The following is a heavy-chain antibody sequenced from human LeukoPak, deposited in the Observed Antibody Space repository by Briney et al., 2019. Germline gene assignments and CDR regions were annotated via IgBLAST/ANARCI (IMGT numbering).Heavy chain of an antibody. V-gene: IGHV1-69*04. CDR1: GGTFSSYA. J-gene: IGHJ5*02. Sequence: SVKVSCKASGGTFSSYAISWVRQAPGQGLEWMGRIIPILGIANYAQKFQGRVTITADKSTSTAYMELSSLRSEDTAVYYCARRRTGYSSSWSWFDPWGQGTLVTVSS. CDR2: IIPILGIA. CDR3: ARRRTGYSSSWSWFDP. D-gene: IGHD6-13*01.